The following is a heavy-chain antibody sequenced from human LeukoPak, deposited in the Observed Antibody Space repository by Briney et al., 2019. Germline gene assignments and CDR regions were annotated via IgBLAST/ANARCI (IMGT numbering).Heavy chain of an antibody. D-gene: IGHD3-3*01. V-gene: IGHV1-69*01. Sequence: GASVKVSCKASGGTFSSYAISWVRQAPGQGLEWMGGIIPIFGTANYAQKFQGRVTITADESTSTAYMELSSLRSEDTAVYFCARDRVRFLEWLLYYWGQGTLVTVSS. CDR2: IIPIFGTA. CDR3: ARDRVRFLEWLLYY. J-gene: IGHJ4*02. CDR1: GGTFSSYA.